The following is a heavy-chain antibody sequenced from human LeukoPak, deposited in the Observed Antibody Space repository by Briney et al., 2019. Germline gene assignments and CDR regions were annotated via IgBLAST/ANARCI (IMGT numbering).Heavy chain of an antibody. J-gene: IGHJ5*02. CDR2: IYYSGST. Sequence: PSETLSLTCTVSGGSISTYYWSWIRQPAGKGLEWIGNIYYSGSTNYNPSLKSRVTILVDTSKNQFSLELSSVTAADTAVYYCATVGVPAALGLNWYHPCGQGTLVTVSS. CDR3: ATVGVPAALGLNWYHP. D-gene: IGHD2-2*01. CDR1: GGSISTYY. V-gene: IGHV4-59*01.